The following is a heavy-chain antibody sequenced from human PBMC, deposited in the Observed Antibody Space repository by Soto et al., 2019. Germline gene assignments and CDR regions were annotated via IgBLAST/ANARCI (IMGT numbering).Heavy chain of an antibody. Sequence: SETLSLTCTVSGGSISNYYWSWIRQPPAKGLEWIGYIYYSASTSYNPSLKSRVTISVDTSTNQFSLKLGSVTAADTAVYYCARGTVRGVTPVDYWGQGTLVTVSS. CDR1: GGSISNYY. CDR2: IYYSAST. J-gene: IGHJ4*02. V-gene: IGHV4-59*01. CDR3: ARGTVRGVTPVDY. D-gene: IGHD3-10*01.